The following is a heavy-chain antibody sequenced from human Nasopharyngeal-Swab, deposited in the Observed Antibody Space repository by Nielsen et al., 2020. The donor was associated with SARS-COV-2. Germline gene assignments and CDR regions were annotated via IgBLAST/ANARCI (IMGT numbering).Heavy chain of an antibody. D-gene: IGHD6-13*01. J-gene: IGHJ4*02. V-gene: IGHV3-33*01. Sequence: GGSLRLSCAASGFTFSSYGMHWVRQAPGKGLEWVAVIWYDGSNKNYADSVKGRFTISRDNSKNTLYLQMNSLRAEDTAVYYCARDQLGGGPCFDYWGQGTLVTVSS. CDR3: ARDQLGGGPCFDY. CDR1: GFTFSSYG. CDR2: IWYDGSNK.